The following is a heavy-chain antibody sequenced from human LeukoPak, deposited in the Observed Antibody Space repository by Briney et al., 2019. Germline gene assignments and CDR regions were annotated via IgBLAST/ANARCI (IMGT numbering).Heavy chain of an antibody. CDR3: ARANFLYCGSSTCLFDY. V-gene: IGHV1-2*02. CDR1: GYTFTDYY. D-gene: IGHD2-2*01. Sequence: ASVKVSCKASGYTFTDYYMHWVRQAPGQGFEWMGWINPNDGDTNYAQKFQGRVTMTRDTSISTAHMEVSRLRSDDTAVYYCARANFLYCGSSTCLFDYWGQGTLVTVSS. J-gene: IGHJ4*02. CDR2: INPNDGDT.